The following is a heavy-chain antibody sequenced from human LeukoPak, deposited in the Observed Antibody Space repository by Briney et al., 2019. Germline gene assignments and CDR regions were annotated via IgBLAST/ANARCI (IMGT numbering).Heavy chain of an antibody. D-gene: IGHD5-12*01. CDR3: AETRGYSGYDHIDY. CDR2: ISGTSSPR. CDR1: GFTFSSYS. V-gene: IGHV3-48*04. J-gene: IGHJ4*02. Sequence: GGSLRLSCAASGFTFSSYSMNWVRQAPGKGLEWVSYISGTSSPRYYADSVKGRFTITRDNAKNSLYLQMNSLRAEDTAVYYCAETRGYSGYDHIDYWGQGTLVTVSS.